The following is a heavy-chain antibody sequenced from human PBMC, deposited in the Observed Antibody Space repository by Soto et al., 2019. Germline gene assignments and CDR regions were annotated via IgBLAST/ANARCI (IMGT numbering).Heavy chain of an antibody. CDR3: ARESPGYCSGGSCSDYYYGMDV. V-gene: IGHV1-69*01. J-gene: IGHJ6*02. CDR2: IIPIFGTA. Sequence: QVQLVQSGAEVKKPGSSVKVSCKASGGTFSSYAISWVRQAPGQGLEWMGGIIPIFGTANYAQKFQGRVTITADESTSTAYMELSSLRSEDTAVYYCARESPGYCSGGSCSDYYYGMDVWGQGTTVTVYS. CDR1: GGTFSSYA. D-gene: IGHD2-15*01.